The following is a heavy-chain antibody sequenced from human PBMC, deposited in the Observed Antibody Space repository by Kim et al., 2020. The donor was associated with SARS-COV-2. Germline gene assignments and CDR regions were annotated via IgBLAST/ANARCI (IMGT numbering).Heavy chain of an antibody. CDR1: GYSFTNYW. V-gene: IGHV5-10-1*01. Sequence: GESLKISCKGSGYSFTNYWISWVRQMPGKGLEWMGRIDPSDSYTNYSPSFQGHVTISADKSISTAYLQWSSLKASDTAMYYCARHSGSYVFNNWFDPWGQGTLVTVSS. CDR2: IDPSDSYT. CDR3: ARHSGSYVFNNWFDP. D-gene: IGHD1-26*01. J-gene: IGHJ5*02.